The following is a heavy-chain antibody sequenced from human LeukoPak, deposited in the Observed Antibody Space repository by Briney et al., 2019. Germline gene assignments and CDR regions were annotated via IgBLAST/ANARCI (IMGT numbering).Heavy chain of an antibody. CDR2: ISFDGSNK. CDR1: GFTFSSYA. CDR3: AKTFSLIVDEGAFDV. V-gene: IGHV3-30*18. Sequence: GGSLRLSCAASGFTFSSYAMHWVRQAPGKGLEWVALISFDGSNKYYAESVKGRFTISRDNSKNTVYLHMNSPRAEDTAVYYCAKTFSLIVDEGAFDVWGQGTMVT. J-gene: IGHJ3*01. D-gene: IGHD1-26*01.